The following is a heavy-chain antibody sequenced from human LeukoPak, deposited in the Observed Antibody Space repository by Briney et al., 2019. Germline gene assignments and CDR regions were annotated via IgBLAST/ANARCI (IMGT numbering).Heavy chain of an antibody. D-gene: IGHD2/OR15-2a*01. J-gene: IGHJ6*02. CDR2: INHSGST. CDR3: ARGPSLSNIWYYYYGMDV. CDR1: GGSFSGYY. Sequence: SETLSLTCAVYGGSFSGYYWSWIRQPPGKGLEWIGEINHSGSTNYNPSLKSRVTISVDTSKNQFPLKLSSVTAADTAVYYCARGPSLSNIWYYYYGMDVWGQGTTVTVSS. V-gene: IGHV4-34*01.